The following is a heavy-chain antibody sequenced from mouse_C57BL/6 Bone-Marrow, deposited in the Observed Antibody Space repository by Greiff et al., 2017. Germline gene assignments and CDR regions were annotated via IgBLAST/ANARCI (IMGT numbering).Heavy chain of an antibody. V-gene: IGHV1-42*01. CDR2: INPSTGGT. J-gene: IGHJ2*01. D-gene: IGHD1-1*01. CDR1: GYSFTGYY. CDR3: ARKDGSSPYYFDY. Sequence: EVQLKQPGPELVKPGASVKISCKASGYSFTGYYMNWVKQSPEKSLEWIGEINPSTGGTTYNQKFKAKATLTVDKSSSTAYMQLKSLTSEDSAVYYCARKDGSSPYYFDYWGQGTTLTVSS.